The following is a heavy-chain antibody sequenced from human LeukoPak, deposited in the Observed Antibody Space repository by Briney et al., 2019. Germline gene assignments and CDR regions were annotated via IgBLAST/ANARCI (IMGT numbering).Heavy chain of an antibody. Sequence: GGSLRLSCAASGFTFSSYSMNWVRQAPGKGLEWVSSISSSSSYIYYADSVKGRFTISRDNAKNSLYLQMNSLRAEDTAVYYCARAPRGNPHFDYWGQGTLVTVSS. V-gene: IGHV3-21*01. J-gene: IGHJ4*02. CDR1: GFTFSSYS. CDR3: ARAPRGNPHFDY. CDR2: ISSSSSYI. D-gene: IGHD4-23*01.